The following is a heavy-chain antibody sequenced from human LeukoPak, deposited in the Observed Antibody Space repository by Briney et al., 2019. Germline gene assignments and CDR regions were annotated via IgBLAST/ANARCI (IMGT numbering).Heavy chain of an antibody. D-gene: IGHD1-26*01. CDR2: IWYDGSNK. V-gene: IGHV3-33*01. CDR1: GFTFSSYG. J-gene: IGHJ4*02. CDR3: GAVGATSPFDY. Sequence: GGSLRLSCAACGFTFSSYGMHWVRQAPGKGLEWVAVIWYDGSNKYYADSVKGRFTISRDNSKNTLYLQMNSLRAEDTAVYYCGAVGATSPFDYWGQGTLVTVSS.